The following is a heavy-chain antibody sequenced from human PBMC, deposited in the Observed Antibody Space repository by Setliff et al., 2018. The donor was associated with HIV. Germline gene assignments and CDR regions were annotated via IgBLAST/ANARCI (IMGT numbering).Heavy chain of an antibody. CDR3: ARSPYSSGLFDY. CDR1: GFTFSSYG. J-gene: IGHJ4*02. V-gene: IGHV3-30*02. Sequence: PGGSLRLSCAASGFTFSSYGVHWVRQAPGKGLEWVAFIRNDGSDKHYVDSVKGRFTISRDNSKNTLYLQMNSLRAEDTAVYYCARSPYSSGLFDYWGQGTLVTVSS. D-gene: IGHD6-19*01. CDR2: IRNDGSDK.